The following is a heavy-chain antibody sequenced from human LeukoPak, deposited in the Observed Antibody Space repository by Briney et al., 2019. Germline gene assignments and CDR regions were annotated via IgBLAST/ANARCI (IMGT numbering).Heavy chain of an antibody. Sequence: GASVKVSCKASGYTFTGYYMHWVRQAPGQGLEWMGWINPNSGGTNYAQKFQGRVTMTRDTSISTAYMELSRLRSDDTAVYYCARDQYYGSGTYGMDVWGQGTTVTVSS. D-gene: IGHD3-10*01. CDR2: INPNSGGT. CDR1: GYTFTGYY. CDR3: ARDQYYGSGTYGMDV. J-gene: IGHJ6*02. V-gene: IGHV1-2*02.